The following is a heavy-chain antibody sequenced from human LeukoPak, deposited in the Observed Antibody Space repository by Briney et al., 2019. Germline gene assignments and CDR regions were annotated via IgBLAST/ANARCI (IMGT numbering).Heavy chain of an antibody. V-gene: IGHV3-48*04. Sequence: GGSLRLSCAASGSTFSSYSMNWIRQAPGKGLEWLSYISSSGTTIYYADSVKGRFTISRDNAKNLLYLQMNSLRAEDTAVYYCARDPSYSSSSRWFDPWGQGTLVTVSS. CDR3: ARDPSYSSSSRWFDP. J-gene: IGHJ5*02. CDR2: ISSSGTTI. CDR1: GSTFSSYS. D-gene: IGHD6-13*01.